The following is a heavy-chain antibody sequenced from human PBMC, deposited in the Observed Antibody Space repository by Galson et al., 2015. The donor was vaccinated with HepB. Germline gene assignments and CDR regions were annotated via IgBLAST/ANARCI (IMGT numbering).Heavy chain of an antibody. J-gene: IGHJ3*02. CDR2: IIPIFGTA. V-gene: IGHV1-69*13. CDR1: GGTFSSYA. CDR3: ARDTYYYDSSGYYYNSGAFDI. Sequence: SVKVSCKASGGTFSSYAISWVRQAPGQGLEWMGGIIPIFGTANYAQKFQGRVTITADESTSTAYMELSSLRSEDTAVYYCARDTYYYDSSGYYYNSGAFDIWGQGTMVTVSS. D-gene: IGHD3-22*01.